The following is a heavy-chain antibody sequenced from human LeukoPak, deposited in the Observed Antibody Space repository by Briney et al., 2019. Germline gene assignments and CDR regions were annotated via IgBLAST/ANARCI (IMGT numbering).Heavy chain of an antibody. Sequence: QPGGSLRLSCAASGFTFSGYHMTWVRQAPGKGLEWVAMIKADGSGDYYVDSVKGRFTISRDNSKNTLYLQMNSLRAEDTAVYYCANFLIVVVPAATLVGAAAEDEGFDIWGQGTMVTVSS. CDR3: ANFLIVVVPAATLVGAAAEDEGFDI. CDR2: IKADGSGD. CDR1: GFTFSGYH. J-gene: IGHJ3*02. V-gene: IGHV3-7*01. D-gene: IGHD2-2*01.